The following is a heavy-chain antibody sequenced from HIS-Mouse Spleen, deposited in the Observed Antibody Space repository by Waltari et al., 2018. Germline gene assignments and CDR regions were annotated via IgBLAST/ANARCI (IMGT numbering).Heavy chain of an antibody. CDR1: GGSISSSSYY. V-gene: IGHV4-39*07. CDR3: AREIPYSSSWYDWYFDL. Sequence: QLQLQESGPGLVKPSETLSLTCTVSGGSISSSSYYWGWIRQPPGKGLEWIGSNYYSGSTYYNPSLKGRVTRSVDTSKNQFSRKLSAVTAADTAVYYCAREIPYSSSWYDWYFDLWGRGTLVTVSS. D-gene: IGHD6-13*01. J-gene: IGHJ2*01. CDR2: NYYSGST.